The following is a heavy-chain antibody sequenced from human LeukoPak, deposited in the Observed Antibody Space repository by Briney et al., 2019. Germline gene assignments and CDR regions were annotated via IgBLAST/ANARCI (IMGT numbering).Heavy chain of an antibody. V-gene: IGHV1-69*04. CDR1: GGTFSNYA. D-gene: IGHD3-22*01. CDR3: ASSYYYDSSGYYVDY. Sequence: SVKVSCKASGGTFSNYAISWVRQAPGQGLEWMGRIIPILGIVNYAQKFQGRVTITADKSTRTAYMELSSLRSEDTAVYYCASSYYYDSSGYYVDYWGQGTLVTVSS. CDR2: IIPILGIV. J-gene: IGHJ4*02.